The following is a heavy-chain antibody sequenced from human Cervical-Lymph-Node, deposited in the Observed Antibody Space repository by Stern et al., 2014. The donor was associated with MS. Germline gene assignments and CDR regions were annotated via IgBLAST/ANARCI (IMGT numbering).Heavy chain of an antibody. CDR1: GFTFSSYG. CDR2: ISYDGNHK. V-gene: IGHV3-30*03. D-gene: IGHD2-8*01. CDR3: ARDYEDTSMLFDH. J-gene: IGHJ4*02. Sequence: MQLVESGGAVVQPGRSLRLSCAASGFTFSSYGMHWVRQAPGNGLAWVTVISYDGNHKYYAASVKGRFTISRDNSKNTLHLQMNSVTPDDTAIYYCARDYEDTSMLFDHWGQGTLVTVSS.